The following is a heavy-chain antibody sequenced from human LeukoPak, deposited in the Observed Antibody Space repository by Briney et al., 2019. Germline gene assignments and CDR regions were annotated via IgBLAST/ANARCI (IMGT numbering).Heavy chain of an antibody. CDR2: IASGSQT. V-gene: IGHV3-13*01. Sequence: GGSLRLSCTASGFTPSSHDMHWVRQVTGKGLEWIAAIASGSQTFYAGSVKGRFTISREDAKNSLYLQMNSLRAGDTAVYYCVREARGYHYTYFDYWGQGTLVTVSS. CDR3: VREARGYHYTYFDY. CDR1: GFTPSSHD. D-gene: IGHD5-18*01. J-gene: IGHJ4*02.